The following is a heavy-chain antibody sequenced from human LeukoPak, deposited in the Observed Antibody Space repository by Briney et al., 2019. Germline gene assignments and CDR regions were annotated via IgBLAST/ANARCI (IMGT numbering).Heavy chain of an antibody. CDR1: GGSISSYY. CDR3: ARVGYTHGYSYFDY. V-gene: IGHV4-59*01. CDR2: IYHSGST. D-gene: IGHD5-18*01. Sequence: SETLSLTCTVSGGSISSYYWSWIRQPPGKGLEWIGYIYHSGSTNYNPSLKSRVTISVDTSKNQFSLKLSSVTAADTAVYYCARVGYTHGYSYFDYWGQGTLVTVSS. J-gene: IGHJ4*02.